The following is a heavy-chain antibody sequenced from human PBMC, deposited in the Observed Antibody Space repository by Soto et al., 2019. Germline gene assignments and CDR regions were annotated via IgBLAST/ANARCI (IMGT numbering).Heavy chain of an antibody. CDR2: IIPIFGTA. Sequence: GASVKVSCKASGGTFSSYAISWVRQAPGQGLEWMGGIIPIFGTANYAQKFQGRVTITADESTSTVYMELSSLRSEDTAVYYCARGGEQWLVQDWFDPWGQGTRVTVSS. CDR3: ARGGEQWLVQDWFDP. V-gene: IGHV1-69*13. D-gene: IGHD6-19*01. CDR1: GGTFSSYA. J-gene: IGHJ5*02.